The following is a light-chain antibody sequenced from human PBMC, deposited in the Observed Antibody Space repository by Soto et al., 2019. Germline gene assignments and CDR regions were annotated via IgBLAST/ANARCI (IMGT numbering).Light chain of an antibody. V-gene: IGKV3-11*01. CDR1: QFLSSY. CDR3: HQRNK. J-gene: IGKJ5*01. CDR2: DTS. Sequence: ELVLTQSRATLALSPGERATLSCRASQFLSSYLAWYQQIPGQPPRLLIYDTSNRVTGIPARFSGSRSGTDFTLTISSLEPEDFAVYFCHQRNKFGQGTRLEIK.